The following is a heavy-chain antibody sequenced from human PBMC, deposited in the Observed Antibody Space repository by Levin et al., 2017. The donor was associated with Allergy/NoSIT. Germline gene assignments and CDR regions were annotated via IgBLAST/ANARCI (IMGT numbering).Heavy chain of an antibody. CDR1: GFIFSDHY. CDR3: AKLLGGNYYYYMDV. Sequence: GESLKISCAASGFIFSDHYMDWVRQAPGKGLEWVGRARNKAKRYTTEYAASVKGRFTVSRDDSKNSLYLQMNSLKTEDTAVYYCAKLLGGNYYYYMDVWGKGTPVTVS. V-gene: IGHV3-72*01. J-gene: IGHJ6*03. CDR2: ARNKAKRYTT. D-gene: IGHD2-15*01.